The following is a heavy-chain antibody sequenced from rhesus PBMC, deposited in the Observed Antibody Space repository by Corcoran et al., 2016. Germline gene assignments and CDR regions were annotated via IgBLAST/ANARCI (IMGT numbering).Heavy chain of an antibody. CDR1: GYSISSGYD. D-gene: IGHD3-16*01. CDR2: YFCSCVST. J-gene: IGHJ2*01. V-gene: IGHV4-76*01. CDR3: ARGYYSGSLNRGYFDL. Sequence: QVQLQESGPGVVKPSETLSLTCAVSGYSISSGYDWSWIRQPPGKGLEWIGYYFCSCVSTNYNPSLKNRVTISKDTSKNQFSLKLSSVTAADTAVYYCARGYYSGSLNRGYFDLWGPGTPITISS.